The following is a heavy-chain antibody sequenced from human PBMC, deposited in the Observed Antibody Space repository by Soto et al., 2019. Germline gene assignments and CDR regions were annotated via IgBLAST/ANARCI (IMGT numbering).Heavy chain of an antibody. D-gene: IGHD1-1*01. Sequence: LCGGSVRAPDWWNWVRQSPDKGLEWIAEVHISGHSNYNPSLRSRVSMSIDSSKNQFYLNLNSVTAADTAIYYCARVRQGCSANNCYFDPWGQGTQVTISS. V-gene: IGHV4-4*02. CDR3: ARVRQGCSANNCYFDP. J-gene: IGHJ5*01. CDR1: GGSVRAPDW. CDR2: VHISGHS.